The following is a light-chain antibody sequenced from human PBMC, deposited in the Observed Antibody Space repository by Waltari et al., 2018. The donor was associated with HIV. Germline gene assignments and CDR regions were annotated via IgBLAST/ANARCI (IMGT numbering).Light chain of an antibody. CDR1: AFPNRF. Sequence: SYELTPPPSVSVSPRQTARITCSGDAFPNRFAYWFHHNLGQAPVLVIYEDDKRPSGIPERVSRSISATMASVPISGAQVEDESKWYCYRTDIRGDHRVFGGPTILTVL. CDR3: YRTDIRGDHRV. J-gene: IGLJ3*02. CDR2: EDD. V-gene: IGLV3-10*01.